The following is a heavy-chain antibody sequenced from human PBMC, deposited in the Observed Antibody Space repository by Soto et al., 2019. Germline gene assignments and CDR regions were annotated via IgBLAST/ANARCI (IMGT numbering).Heavy chain of an antibody. J-gene: IGHJ4*02. Sequence: EVQLVESGGGLVKPGGSLRLSCAASGFTFSIYSMNWVRQAPGKGLEWVSSISTSSTYIYYADSVKGRFTISRDNAKNSLYLQMKSLRAEDTAVYYCARVRPISGYNGYYFGYWGQGTLVTVSS. CDR3: ARVRPISGYNGYYFGY. V-gene: IGHV3-21*01. CDR2: ISTSSTYI. D-gene: IGHD3-22*01. CDR1: GFTFSIYS.